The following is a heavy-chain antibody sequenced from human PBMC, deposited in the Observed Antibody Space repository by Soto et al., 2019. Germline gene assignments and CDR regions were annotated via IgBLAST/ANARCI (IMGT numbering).Heavy chain of an antibody. D-gene: IGHD6-19*01. Sequence: PGGSLRLSCAASGFTFSRCWMHWVRQAPGKGLVWVSRISSDGSTTNNADSEKGRFTISRDNAKNTLYLNMNNMRAEDTAVYYCASLYSSAWAREHWGQGTLVTVAS. CDR2: ISSDGSTT. CDR1: GFTFSRCW. J-gene: IGHJ4*02. CDR3: ASLYSSAWAREH. V-gene: IGHV3-74*01.